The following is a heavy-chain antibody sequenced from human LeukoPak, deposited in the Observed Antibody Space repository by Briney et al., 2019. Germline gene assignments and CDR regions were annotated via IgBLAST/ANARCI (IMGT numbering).Heavy chain of an antibody. D-gene: IGHD2-21*02. Sequence: PGGSLRLSCAASGFTFSSYWMSWVRQAPGKGLEWVANIKQDGSEKYYVDSVKGRFTISRDNAKNSLYLQMNSLRAEDTAVYYCARDPTLAYCGGDCYPAPFDYWGQGTLVTVSS. V-gene: IGHV3-7*01. CDR3: ARDPTLAYCGGDCYPAPFDY. CDR1: GFTFSSYW. CDR2: IKQDGSEK. J-gene: IGHJ4*02.